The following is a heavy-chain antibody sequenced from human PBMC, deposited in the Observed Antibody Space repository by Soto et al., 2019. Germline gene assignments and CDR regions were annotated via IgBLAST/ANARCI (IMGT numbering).Heavy chain of an antibody. CDR1: GFSFSNFA. CDR3: ARSEGADGVGWFDT. J-gene: IGHJ5*02. Sequence: EVQLLQSGGDLVQPGGSLRVSCVASGFSFSNFAMSWVRQAPGKGLEWVSGIRGSGAESHYADSVRGRFTISGDNSKNTVYLEMHSLNVGDTAAYYCARSEGADGVGWFDTWGQGTLVTVSS. V-gene: IGHV3-23*01. CDR2: IRGSGAES. D-gene: IGHD1-26*01.